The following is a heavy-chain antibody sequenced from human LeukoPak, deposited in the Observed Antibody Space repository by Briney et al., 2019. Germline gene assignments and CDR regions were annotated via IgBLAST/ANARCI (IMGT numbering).Heavy chain of an antibody. CDR2: IESDGTKE. J-gene: IGHJ4*02. D-gene: IGHD6-19*01. V-gene: IGHV3-30*02. Sequence: GGPLRLSCAASGFRFSSYDIHWVRQAPGKGLEWVTFIESDGTKEYYADSVKGRFTISRDNSKNTVYVQMNTLRAEDTAVYYCAKEGSGWYYLDYWGQGTVVTVSS. CDR1: GFRFSSYD. CDR3: AKEGSGWYYLDY.